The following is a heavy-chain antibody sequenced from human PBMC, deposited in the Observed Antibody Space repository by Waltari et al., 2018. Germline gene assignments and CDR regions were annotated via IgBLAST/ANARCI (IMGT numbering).Heavy chain of an antibody. CDR3: ARGAEFRYYFDY. CDR1: GFTFSTYW. Sequence: EVQLVESGGGLVQPGGSLRLSCAASGFTFSTYWMHWVRQAAGKGLVWVSRINGAGSSTSYAGSVKGRFTISRDNAKNTLYLQMNSLKAEDTAVYYCARGAEFRYYFDYWGQGTLVTVSS. J-gene: IGHJ4*02. D-gene: IGHD3-10*01. V-gene: IGHV3-74*01. CDR2: INGAGSST.